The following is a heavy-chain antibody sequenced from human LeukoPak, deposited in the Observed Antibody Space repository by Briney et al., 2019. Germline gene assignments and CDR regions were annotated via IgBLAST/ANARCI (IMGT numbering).Heavy chain of an antibody. CDR1: GGSISSYY. D-gene: IGHD5-18*01. CDR2: IYTSGST. J-gene: IGHJ6*03. CDR3: ARGYSYGYRYYYYYMDV. Sequence: SETLSLTCTVSGGSISSYYWSWIRQPPGKGLEWIGYIYTSGSTNYNPSLKSRVTISVDTSKNQFSLKLSSVTAADTAVYYCARGYSYGYRYYYYYMDVWGKGTTVTVSS. V-gene: IGHV4-4*09.